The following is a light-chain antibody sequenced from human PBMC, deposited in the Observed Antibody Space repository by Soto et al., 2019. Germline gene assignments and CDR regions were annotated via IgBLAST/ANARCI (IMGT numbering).Light chain of an antibody. J-gene: IGKJ1*01. CDR1: QSLVYSDGNTY. CDR2: QIS. CDR3: MQFAHFPRT. Sequence: DVVLTQTPLSSPFTLGQPASISCTSSQSLVYSDGNTYLSWLQQRPGQPPRLLIYQISNRFSGVLDRLSGSGAGTDFTLKISRVEAEDVGVYYCMQFAHFPRTFGQATNVEI. V-gene: IGKV2-24*01.